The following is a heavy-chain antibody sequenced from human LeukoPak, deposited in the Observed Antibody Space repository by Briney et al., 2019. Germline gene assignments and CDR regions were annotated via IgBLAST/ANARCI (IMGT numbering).Heavy chain of an antibody. CDR1: GFTFSNAW. D-gene: IGHD2-15*01. J-gene: IGHJ4*02. CDR2: IKSKTDGGTT. V-gene: IGHV3-15*01. Sequence: PGGSLRLSCAAPGFTFSNAWMSWVRQAPGKGLEWVGRIKSKTDGGTTDYAAPVKGRFTISRDDSKNTLYLQMNSLKTEDTAVYYCTTDASHCSGGSCYRFDYWGQGTLVTVSS. CDR3: TTDASHCSGGSCYRFDY.